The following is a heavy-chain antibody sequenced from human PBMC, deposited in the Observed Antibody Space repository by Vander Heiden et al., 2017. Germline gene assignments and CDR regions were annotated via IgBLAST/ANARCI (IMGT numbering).Heavy chain of an antibody. J-gene: IGHJ6*02. CDR2: ISYDGSKK. CDR1: GFTFRSYG. V-gene: IGHV3-30*04. Sequence: QVQLVASGGGVVQPGRSLRLSCAASGFTFRSYGMHWVRQAPGKGLEWVAVISYDGSKKYDADSVKGRFTISRDNSKNTLYLQMNSLRAEDTAVYYCARRYYDFWRGYGGDGMDVWGQGTTVTVSS. CDR3: ARRYYDFWRGYGGDGMDV. D-gene: IGHD3-3*01.